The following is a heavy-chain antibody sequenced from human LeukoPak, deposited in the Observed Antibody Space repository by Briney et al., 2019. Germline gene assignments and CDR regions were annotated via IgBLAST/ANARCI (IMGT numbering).Heavy chain of an antibody. V-gene: IGHV2-70*11. Sequence: SGPTLVNPTQTLTLTCTFSGFSLSTSGMCVSWIRQPPGKALEWLARIDWDDDIYYSTSLKTRLTISKDTSKNQVVLTMTNMDPVDTATHYCARITDCSGGSCYIDYWGQGTLVTVSS. J-gene: IGHJ4*02. CDR3: ARITDCSGGSCYIDY. CDR2: IDWDDDI. D-gene: IGHD2-15*01. CDR1: GFSLSTSGMC.